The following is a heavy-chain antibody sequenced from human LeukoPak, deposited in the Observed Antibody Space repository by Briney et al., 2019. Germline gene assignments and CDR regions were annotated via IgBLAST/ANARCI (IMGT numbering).Heavy chain of an antibody. CDR3: ARTTAMVPGYYFDY. J-gene: IGHJ4*02. CDR1: GFTFSSSA. V-gene: IGHV3-23*01. Sequence: GGSLRLSCTTSGFTFSSSAMSWVRQAPGKGLEWVSDINSSGGRTYYADSVKGRFTISRDNSKNTLFLQMNSLRAEDTAVYYCARTTAMVPGYYFDYWGQGTLVTVSS. CDR2: INSSGGRT. D-gene: IGHD5-18*01.